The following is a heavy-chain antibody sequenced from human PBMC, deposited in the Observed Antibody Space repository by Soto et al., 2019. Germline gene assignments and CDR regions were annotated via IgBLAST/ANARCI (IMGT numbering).Heavy chain of an antibody. CDR1: GGTFSSYT. J-gene: IGHJ3*02. D-gene: IGHD2-15*01. Sequence: SSVKVSCKASGGTFSSYTISWVRHAPGQGLEWMGRIIPVLGIANYAQKFQGRVTITADKSTSTAYMELSSLRSEDTAVYYCARGYCSGGSCDNAFDIWGQGTMVTVSS. CDR2: IIPVLGIA. V-gene: IGHV1-69*02. CDR3: ARGYCSGGSCDNAFDI.